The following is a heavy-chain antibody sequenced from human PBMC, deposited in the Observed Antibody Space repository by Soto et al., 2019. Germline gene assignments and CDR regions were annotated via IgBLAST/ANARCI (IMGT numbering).Heavy chain of an antibody. Sequence: QVQLVESGGGVVQPGRSLRLSCAASGFTFSSYGMHWVRQAPGKGLEWVAVISYDGSNKYYADSVKGRFTISRDNSKNTLYLQMNSRRAEDTAVYYCAKDFTGGMDVWGQGTTVTVSS. V-gene: IGHV3-30*18. D-gene: IGHD3-16*01. J-gene: IGHJ6*02. CDR1: GFTFSSYG. CDR3: AKDFTGGMDV. CDR2: ISYDGSNK.